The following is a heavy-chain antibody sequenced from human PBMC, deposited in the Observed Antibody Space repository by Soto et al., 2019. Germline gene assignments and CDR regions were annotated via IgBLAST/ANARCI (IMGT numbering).Heavy chain of an antibody. Sequence: GGSLRLSCAASGFTFSSYAMTWVRQAPGKGLEWVSAISESGGTTYYADSVKGRFTISRDNSKNTLYLQMNSLRVEDTAVYYCEKDSRSVAVSGPDYWGQGMLVTVSS. CDR1: GFTFSSYA. D-gene: IGHD6-19*01. CDR3: EKDSRSVAVSGPDY. CDR2: ISESGGTT. J-gene: IGHJ4*02. V-gene: IGHV3-23*01.